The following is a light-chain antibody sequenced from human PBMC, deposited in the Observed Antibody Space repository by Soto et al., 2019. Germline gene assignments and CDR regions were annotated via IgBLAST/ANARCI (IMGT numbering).Light chain of an antibody. CDR2: GAS. J-gene: IGKJ1*01. Sequence: EVMLTQSPGTLSLSPGERATLSCRASQSVSSNYLAWYQQKSGQAPRLVIYGASNRDTGIPDRFSGSGSGTDFTLTIRRLEPEDFAVYYCQQYDTSPRTFGQGTKVEFK. CDR1: QSVSSNY. CDR3: QQYDTSPRT. V-gene: IGKV3-20*01.